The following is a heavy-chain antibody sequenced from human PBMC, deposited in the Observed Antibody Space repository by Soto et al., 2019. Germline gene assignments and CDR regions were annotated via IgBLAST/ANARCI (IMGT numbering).Heavy chain of an antibody. D-gene: IGHD1-26*01. Sequence: SETLSLTCTVSGGSTSSHYWSWIRQPPGKGLVWIGDIYHTGSTNYNPSLQSRVTISVDTSKNQFSLKMTSMTAADTAMYYCARVKLGAPPHDFDIWGQVPMVTVSS. J-gene: IGHJ3*02. CDR1: GGSTSSHY. CDR3: ARVKLGAPPHDFDI. V-gene: IGHV4-59*11. CDR2: IYHTGST.